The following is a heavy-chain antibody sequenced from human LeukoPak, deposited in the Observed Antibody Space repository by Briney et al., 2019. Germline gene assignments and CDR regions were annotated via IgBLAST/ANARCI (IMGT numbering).Heavy chain of an antibody. CDR3: ARRVYYGDYGFDY. D-gene: IGHD4-17*01. Sequence: GESLKISCKGSGYSFNSYWIGWVRQMPGKGLKWMGIIYPGDSDARYSPSFQGQVTISADKSISTAYLQWSSLKASDTAVYYCARRVYYGDYGFDYWGQGTLVTVSS. CDR2: IYPGDSDA. CDR1: GYSFNSYW. J-gene: IGHJ4*02. V-gene: IGHV5-51*01.